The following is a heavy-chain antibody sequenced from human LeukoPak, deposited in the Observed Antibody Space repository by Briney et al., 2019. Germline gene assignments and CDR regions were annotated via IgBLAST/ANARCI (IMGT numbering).Heavy chain of an antibody. V-gene: IGHV3-30*04. J-gene: IGHJ6*03. D-gene: IGHD5-12*01. CDR1: GFTFSNYA. CDR2: ISYDGSNK. CDR3: ARSLATSYYYMDV. Sequence: GGSLRLSCAASGFTFSNYAMQWVRQAPGKGLEWVAVISYDGSNKFYADSVKGRFTISRDNSKNTLHLQMNSLRAEDTAVYYCARSLATSYYYMDVWGKGTTVTVS.